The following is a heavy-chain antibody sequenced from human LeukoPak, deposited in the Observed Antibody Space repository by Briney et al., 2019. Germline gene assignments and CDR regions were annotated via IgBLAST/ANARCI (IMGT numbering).Heavy chain of an antibody. V-gene: IGHV1-69*06. CDR2: IIPIFGTA. J-gene: IGHJ4*02. Sequence: SVKVSCKASGGTFSSYAISWVRQAPGQGLEWMGGIIPIFGTANYAQKFQGRVTITADKSTSTAYMELSSLRSKDTAVYYCARGGIAAAGTSVDYWGQGTLVTVSS. D-gene: IGHD6-13*01. CDR3: ARGGIAAAGTSVDY. CDR1: GGTFSSYA.